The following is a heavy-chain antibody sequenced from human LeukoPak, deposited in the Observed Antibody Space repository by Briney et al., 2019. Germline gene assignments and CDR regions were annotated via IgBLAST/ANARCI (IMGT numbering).Heavy chain of an antibody. V-gene: IGHV7-4-1*02. D-gene: IGHD3-10*01. Sequence: ASVKVSCKASGYTFTNYGLSWVRQAPGQGLEWMGWINTNTGNPKSAQGFTERFVFSLDASVSTAYLQISSLKAADTAVYYCARSYGAFEGATYYYYGMDVWGQGTMATVSS. CDR1: GYTFTNYG. CDR3: ARSYGAFEGATYYYYGMDV. CDR2: INTNTGNP. J-gene: IGHJ6*02.